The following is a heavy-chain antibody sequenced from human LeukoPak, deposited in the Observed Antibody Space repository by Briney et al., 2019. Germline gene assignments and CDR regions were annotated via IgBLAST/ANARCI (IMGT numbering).Heavy chain of an antibody. V-gene: IGHV4-39*01. J-gene: IGHJ4*02. CDR2: IYYSGST. Sequence: PSETLSLTCTVSGGTISSSSYHWGWIRQPPGKGLEWIGSIYYSGSTYYNPSLKSRVTISVDTSKNQFSLKLSSVTAADTAVYYCARLLSAIGDGYNLYYFDYWGQGTLVTVSS. CDR3: ARLLSAIGDGYNLYYFDY. D-gene: IGHD5-24*01. CDR1: GGTISSSSYH.